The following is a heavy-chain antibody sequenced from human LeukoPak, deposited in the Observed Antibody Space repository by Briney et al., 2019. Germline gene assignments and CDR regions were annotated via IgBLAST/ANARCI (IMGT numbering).Heavy chain of an antibody. CDR1: GFTFSSYW. Sequence: GGSLRLSCAASGFTFSSYWMHWVRQAPGKGLVWVSRINSDGSRTSYADSVKGRFTISRDNAKNTLYLQMNSLRAEDTAVYYCARNKGVTIPYFFDYWGQGTLVTVSS. V-gene: IGHV3-74*01. CDR2: INSDGSRT. D-gene: IGHD4-23*01. J-gene: IGHJ4*02. CDR3: ARNKGVTIPYFFDY.